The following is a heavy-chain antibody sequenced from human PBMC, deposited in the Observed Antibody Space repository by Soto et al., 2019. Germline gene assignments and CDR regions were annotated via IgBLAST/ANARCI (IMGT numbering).Heavy chain of an antibody. CDR3: ARERRPEVNVFTYYGMDL. J-gene: IGHJ6*02. D-gene: IGHD3-16*01. CDR2: LSSSGGTE. CDR1: GFSFKSYA. V-gene: IGHV3-30-3*01. Sequence: QEELVESGGGVVQPGRSLRLSCGASGFSFKSYAMHWVRQAPGRRLEWMAYLSSSGGTEKYADSVRGRFTISRDNSNNTLVLQMRGLRVDDTALYYCARERRPEVNVFTYYGMDLWGQGTTVAVS.